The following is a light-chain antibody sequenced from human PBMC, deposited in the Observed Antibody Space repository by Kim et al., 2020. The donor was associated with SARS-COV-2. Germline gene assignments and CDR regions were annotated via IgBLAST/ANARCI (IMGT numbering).Light chain of an antibody. CDR3: ATWDDSLNAWV. J-gene: IGLJ3*02. CDR2: RNN. V-gene: IGLV1-44*01. CDR1: NSNIVVNT. Sequence: GQMVTIPFSASNSNIVVNTVNWYQQFPGTAPKLLIYRNNQRPSGVPDRFSGSKSGTSASLALSGLLSEDEADYYCATWDDSLNAWVFGGGTQLTVL.